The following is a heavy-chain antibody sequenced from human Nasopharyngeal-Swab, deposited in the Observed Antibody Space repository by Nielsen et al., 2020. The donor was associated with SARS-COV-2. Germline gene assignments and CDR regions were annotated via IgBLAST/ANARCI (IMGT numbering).Heavy chain of an antibody. CDR1: GFTFSDYW. CDR2: INSEGSNT. V-gene: IGHV3-74*01. CDR3: ARGRYCSGTTCSFDY. J-gene: IGHJ4*02. D-gene: IGHD2-2*01. Sequence: GESLKISCAASGFTFSDYWMHWVRQAPGKGLMWVSRINSEGSNTAYADSVKGRFTISRDNANNTLYLQMNSLSAEDTAVYYCARGRYCSGTTCSFDYWGQGTLVTVSS.